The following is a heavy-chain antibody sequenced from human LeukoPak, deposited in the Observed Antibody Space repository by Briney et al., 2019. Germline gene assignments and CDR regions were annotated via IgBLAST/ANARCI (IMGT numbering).Heavy chain of an antibody. CDR2: ISYDGSNK. D-gene: IGHD2-2*01. Sequence: AGGSLRLSCAASGFTFSSYGMHWVRQAPGKGLEWVAVISYDGSNKYYADSVKGRFTIPRDNSKNTLYLQMNSLRAEDTAVYYCAKDGGYCSSTSCPAHYYGMDVWGKGTTVTVSS. CDR3: AKDGGYCSSTSCPAHYYGMDV. CDR1: GFTFSSYG. J-gene: IGHJ6*04. V-gene: IGHV3-30*18.